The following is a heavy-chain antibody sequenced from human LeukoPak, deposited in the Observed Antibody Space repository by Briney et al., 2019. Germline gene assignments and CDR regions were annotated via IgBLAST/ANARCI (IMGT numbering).Heavy chain of an antibody. CDR3: ARDLGDSSGWDAFDI. Sequence: PGGSPRLSCAASGFTFSSYEMNWVRQAPGKGLEWVSYISSSGSTIYYADSVKGRFTISRDNAKNSLYLQMNSLRAEDTAVYYCARDLGDSSGWDAFDIWGQGTMVTVSS. CDR1: GFTFSSYE. V-gene: IGHV3-48*03. D-gene: IGHD3-22*01. CDR2: ISSSGSTI. J-gene: IGHJ3*02.